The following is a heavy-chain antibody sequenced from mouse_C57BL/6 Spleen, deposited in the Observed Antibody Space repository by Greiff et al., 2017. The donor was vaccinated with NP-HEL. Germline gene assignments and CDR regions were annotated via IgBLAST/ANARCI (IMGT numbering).Heavy chain of an antibody. J-gene: IGHJ4*01. CDR3: ARRLAHYYAMDY. CDR1: GFTFSDYG. Sequence: VKLMESGGGLVKPGGSLKLSCAASGFTFSDYGMHWVRQAPEKGLEWVAYISSGSSTIYYADTVKGRFTISRDNAKNTLFLQMTSLRSEDTAMYYCARRLAHYYAMDYWGQGTSVTVSS. V-gene: IGHV5-17*01. CDR2: ISSGSSTI. D-gene: IGHD4-1*01.